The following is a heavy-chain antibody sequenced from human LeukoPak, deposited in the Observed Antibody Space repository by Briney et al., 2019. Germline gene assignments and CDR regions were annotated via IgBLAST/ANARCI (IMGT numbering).Heavy chain of an antibody. D-gene: IGHD1-26*01. CDR3: ARGGNYWPQWWFAP. Sequence: SETLSLTCTVSGGSISTYYWSWIRQPPGKGLEWMGYIYYTGSTSYNPSLKSRVTMSLDASKNQFALELNSMTPADTAVYYCARGGNYWPQWWFAPWGRGTLVSVSS. CDR1: GGSISTYY. J-gene: IGHJ5*02. V-gene: IGHV4-59*01. CDR2: IYYTGST.